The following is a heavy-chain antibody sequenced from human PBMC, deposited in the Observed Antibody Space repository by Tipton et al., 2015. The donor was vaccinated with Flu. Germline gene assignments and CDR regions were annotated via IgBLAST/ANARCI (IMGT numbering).Heavy chain of an antibody. V-gene: IGHV4-59*01. CDR2: IYYSGST. D-gene: IGHD3-9*01. CDR3: ARDRKEILTGSPRYYYGMDV. CDR1: GGSISSYY. J-gene: IGHJ6*02. Sequence: TLSLTCTVSGGSISSYYWSWIRQPPGKGLEWIGYIYYSGSTNYNPSLKSRVTISVDTSKNQFSLKLNSVTAADTAVYYCARDRKEILTGSPRYYYGMDVWGQGTTVTVSS.